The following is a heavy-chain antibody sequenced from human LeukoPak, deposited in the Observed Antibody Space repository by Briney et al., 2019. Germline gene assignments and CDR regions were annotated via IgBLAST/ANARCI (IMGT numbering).Heavy chain of an antibody. CDR3: AKNPQYYYDSSGYLML. Sequence: GGSLRLSCAASGFTFSSYAMSWVRQAPGKGLEWVSAISGGGGSTYYADSVKGRFTISRDNSKNTLYLQMNSLRAEDTAVYYCAKNPQYYYDSSGYLMLWGQGTLVTVSS. V-gene: IGHV3-23*01. CDR1: GFTFSSYA. D-gene: IGHD3-22*01. CDR2: ISGGGGST. J-gene: IGHJ4*02.